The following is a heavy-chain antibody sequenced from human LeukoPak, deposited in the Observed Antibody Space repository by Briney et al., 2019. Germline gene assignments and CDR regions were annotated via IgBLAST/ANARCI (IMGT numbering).Heavy chain of an antibody. Sequence: GGSLRLSCAASGFTFSSYEMNWVRQAPGKGLEWVSYISSSGSTIYYADSVKGRFTISRDNAKNSLYLQMNSLRAEDTAVYYCEVRWGLLWFGMDYFDYWGQGTLVTVSS. V-gene: IGHV3-48*03. CDR1: GFTFSSYE. CDR2: ISSSGSTI. D-gene: IGHD3-10*01. CDR3: EVRWGLLWFGMDYFDY. J-gene: IGHJ4*02.